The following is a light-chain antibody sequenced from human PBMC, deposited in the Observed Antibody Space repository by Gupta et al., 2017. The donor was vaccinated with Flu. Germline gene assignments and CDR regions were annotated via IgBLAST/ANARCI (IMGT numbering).Light chain of an antibody. CDR3: SALDDSLDAAV. CDR2: NND. J-gene: IGLJ3*02. V-gene: IGLV1-44*01. Sequence: GTISWSACSSNIWRDHVVWCQQLTGAAPTLLVCNNDPRRPGVPHRCSGSNSGASTAMSISRRHQEEEADYYYSALDDSLDAAVFGGGTKLTVL. CDR1: SSNIWRDH.